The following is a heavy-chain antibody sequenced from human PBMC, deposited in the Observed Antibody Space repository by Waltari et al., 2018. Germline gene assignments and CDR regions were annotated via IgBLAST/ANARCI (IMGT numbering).Heavy chain of an antibody. CDR1: GASISGYS. CDR2: MYVSGRT. CDR3: ARNIAVAGYYMDV. Sequence: QVQLQESGPGLVKPSETLSLTCTVSGASISGYSWSWIRQPAGKGLEGIGLMYVSGRTNYNPSLRSRVTMAVDASKNQLSLKLTSVTAADTAVYHCARNIAVAGYYMDVWGKGTTVTVFS. D-gene: IGHD6-19*01. J-gene: IGHJ6*03. V-gene: IGHV4-4*07.